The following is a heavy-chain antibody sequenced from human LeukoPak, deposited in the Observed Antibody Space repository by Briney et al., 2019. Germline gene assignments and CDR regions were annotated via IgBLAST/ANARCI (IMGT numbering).Heavy chain of an antibody. CDR3: AELGITMIGGV. CDR1: GFTFSDYY. CDR2: IRNSGSTK. V-gene: IGHV3-11*04. J-gene: IGHJ6*04. Sequence: GGSLRLSCTASGFTFSDYYMTWIRQSPGKGLEWISYIRNSGSTKYYADSVKGRFTISRDNAKNSLYLQMNSLRAEDTAVYYCAELGITMIGGVWSKGTTVTISS. D-gene: IGHD3-10*02.